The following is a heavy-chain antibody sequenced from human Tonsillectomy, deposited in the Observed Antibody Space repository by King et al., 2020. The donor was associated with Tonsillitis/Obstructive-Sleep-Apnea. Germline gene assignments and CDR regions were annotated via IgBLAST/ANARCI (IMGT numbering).Heavy chain of an antibody. CDR1: GGSINSSSYY. Sequence: QLQESGPGLVKPSETLSLTCTVSGGSINSSSYYWGWVRQPPGKGLEWIGSIYYTGTTSSNPTLKSRVTIYVDTPKQQFSLKLRSVTAADTAVFYCAGHLYFYDTSAYSQFDPWGQGTLVTVSS. D-gene: IGHD3-22*01. CDR3: AGHLYFYDTSAYSQFDP. V-gene: IGHV4-39*01. CDR2: IYYTGTT. J-gene: IGHJ5*02.